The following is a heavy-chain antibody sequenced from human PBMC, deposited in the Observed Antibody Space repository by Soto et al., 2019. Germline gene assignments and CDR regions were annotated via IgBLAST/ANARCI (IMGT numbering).Heavy chain of an antibody. D-gene: IGHD2-2*01. CDR2: ISYDGSNK. CDR1: GFTFSSYG. V-gene: IGHV3-30*03. J-gene: IGHJ4*02. Sequence: PVGSPRLFCAVPGFTFSSYGMHWVRQAPGKGLERVAVISYDGSNKYYADSVKGRFTISRDSSTNTLFLQMNSLRAADTAVYYCGTCSSPGRHLGSEDWCQGTLVPVCS. CDR3: GTCSSPGRHLGSED.